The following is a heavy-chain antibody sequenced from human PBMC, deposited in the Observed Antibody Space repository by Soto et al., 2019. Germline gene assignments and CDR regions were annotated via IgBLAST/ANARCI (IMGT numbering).Heavy chain of an antibody. J-gene: IGHJ4*02. V-gene: IGHV3-30*18. Sequence: ESVGAVVQPGKSLRLSCAASGFTFSSYGMYWVRQAPGNGLEWVAVISYDGSNKYHADSVKGRFTISRDNSKNTLYLQMNSLKAEDTAVYYCAKDIVRYSYGACDYWGQGALVTVSS. CDR1: GFTFSSYG. D-gene: IGHD5-18*01. CDR3: AKDIVRYSYGACDY. CDR2: ISYDGSNK.